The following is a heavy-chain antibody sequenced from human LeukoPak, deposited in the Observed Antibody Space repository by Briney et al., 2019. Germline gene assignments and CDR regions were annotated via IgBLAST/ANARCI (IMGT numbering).Heavy chain of an antibody. D-gene: IGHD2-2*02. Sequence: GGSLRLSCAASGLTFGNYAMHWVRQAPGKGLEYVSAMTSNGGRAYYANSVKGRFTISRDNFKNTLYLQMGSLRAEDMAVYYCAREYCDINNCYTALGNWGQGTLVTVSS. CDR1: GLTFGNYA. CDR3: AREYCDINNCYTALGN. J-gene: IGHJ4*02. CDR2: MTSNGGRA. V-gene: IGHV3-64*01.